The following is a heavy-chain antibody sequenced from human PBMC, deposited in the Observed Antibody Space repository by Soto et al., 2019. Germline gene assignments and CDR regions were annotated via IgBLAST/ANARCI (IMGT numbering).Heavy chain of an antibody. J-gene: IGHJ4*02. D-gene: IGHD2-15*01. Sequence: SETLSLTCAVSGYSISSGYFWGWIRQPPGKGLEWIGSIYHSGSTYYNPSLKSRVTISVDTSKNQFSLKLSSVTAADTAVYYCARVYSSGGSCYLFDYWGQGTLVTVYS. CDR2: IYHSGST. V-gene: IGHV4-38-2*01. CDR1: GYSISSGYF. CDR3: ARVYSSGGSCYLFDY.